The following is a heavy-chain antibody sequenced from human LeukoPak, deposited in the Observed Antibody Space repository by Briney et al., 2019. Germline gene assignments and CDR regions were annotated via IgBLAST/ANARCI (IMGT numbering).Heavy chain of an antibody. V-gene: IGHV4-38-2*02. CDR2: IYHSGST. CDR3: ARDQPYMDV. Sequence: SETLSLTCTVSGYSISSGYYWGWIRQPPGKGLEWIGSIYHSGSTYYNPSLKSRVTISVDTPKNQFSLKLSSVTAADTAVYYYARDQPYMDVLGKGTTVTVSS. CDR1: GYSISSGYY. J-gene: IGHJ6*03.